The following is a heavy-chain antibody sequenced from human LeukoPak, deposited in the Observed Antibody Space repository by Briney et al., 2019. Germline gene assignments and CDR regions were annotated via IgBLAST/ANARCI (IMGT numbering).Heavy chain of an antibody. V-gene: IGHV4-39*01. D-gene: IGHD3-3*01. CDR1: GGSISSSSYY. Sequence: SETLSLTCTVSGGSISSSSYYWGWIRQPPGKGLEWIGSIYYSGSTYYNPSLKSRVTISVDTSKNQFSLKLSSVTAADTAVYYCASFRRVYDFWSGYRGNFDYWGQGTLVTVSS. CDR3: ASFRRVYDFWSGYRGNFDY. J-gene: IGHJ4*02. CDR2: IYYSGST.